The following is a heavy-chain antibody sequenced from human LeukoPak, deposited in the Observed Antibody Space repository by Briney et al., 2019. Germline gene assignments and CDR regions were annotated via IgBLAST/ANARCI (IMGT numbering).Heavy chain of an antibody. Sequence: SETLSLTCAVYGGSFSGYYWSWIRQPPGKGLEWIGEINHSGSTNYNPSLKSRVTISVDTSKNQFSLKLSSVTAEDTAVYYCARDWFHAIDYWGQGTLATVSS. V-gene: IGHV4-34*01. D-gene: IGHD2/OR15-2a*01. CDR1: GGSFSGYY. J-gene: IGHJ4*02. CDR3: ARDWFHAIDY. CDR2: INHSGST.